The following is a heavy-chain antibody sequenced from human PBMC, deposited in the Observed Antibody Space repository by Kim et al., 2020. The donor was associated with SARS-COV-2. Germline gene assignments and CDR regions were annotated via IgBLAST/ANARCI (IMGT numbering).Heavy chain of an antibody. V-gene: IGHV3-23*01. D-gene: IGHD3-10*01. CDR3: ANPIGAYGSGYYYGMDV. CDR1: GFTFSSYA. J-gene: IGHJ6*02. Sequence: GGSLRLSCAASGFTFSSYAMSWVRQAPGKGLEWVSAISGSGGSTYYADSVKGRFTISRDNSKNTLYLQMNSLRAEDTAVYYCANPIGAYGSGYYYGMDVWGQGTTVTVSS. CDR2: ISGSGGST.